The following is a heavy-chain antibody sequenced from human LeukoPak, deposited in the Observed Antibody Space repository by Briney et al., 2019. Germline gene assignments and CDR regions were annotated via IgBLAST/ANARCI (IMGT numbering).Heavy chain of an antibody. V-gene: IGHV1-69*05. J-gene: IGHJ6*03. CDR3: AGSPYSSGWYPFGGYYYYYYVDV. D-gene: IGHD6-19*01. CDR2: IIPIFGTA. CDR1: GGTFISYA. Sequence: GASVKVSCKASGGTFISYAISWVRQAAGQGREWMGGIIPIFGTANYAQKFQGRVTITTDESTSTAYMEMRSLRSDDTAVYYCAGSPYSSGWYPFGGYYYYYYVDVWGKGTTVTVSS.